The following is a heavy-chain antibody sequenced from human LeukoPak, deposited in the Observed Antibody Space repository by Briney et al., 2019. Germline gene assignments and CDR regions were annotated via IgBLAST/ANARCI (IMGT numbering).Heavy chain of an antibody. D-gene: IGHD6-6*01. J-gene: IGHJ6*03. V-gene: IGHV4-4*02. CDR2: IYHSGST. CDR1: GGSISSSNW. Sequence: PSETLSLTYAVSGGSISSSNWWSWVRQPPGKGLEWIGEIYHSGSTNYNPSLKSRVTISVDKSKNQFSLKLSSVTAADTAVYYCARIAARMDYYMDVWGKGTTVTVSS. CDR3: ARIAARMDYYMDV.